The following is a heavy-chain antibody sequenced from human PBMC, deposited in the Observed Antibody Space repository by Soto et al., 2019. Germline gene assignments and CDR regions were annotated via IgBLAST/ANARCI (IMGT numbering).Heavy chain of an antibody. CDR1: GGSISSGGYY. J-gene: IGHJ5*02. CDR2: IYYSGST. D-gene: IGHD3-9*01. CDR3: ARDRYDILTGYPNWFDP. Sequence: PSETLSLTCTVSGGSISSGGYYWSWIRQYPGKGLEWIGYIYYSGSTYYNPSLKSRVTISVDTSKNQFSLKLSSVTAADTAVYYCARDRYDILTGYPNWFDPWGQGTLVTVSS. V-gene: IGHV4-31*03.